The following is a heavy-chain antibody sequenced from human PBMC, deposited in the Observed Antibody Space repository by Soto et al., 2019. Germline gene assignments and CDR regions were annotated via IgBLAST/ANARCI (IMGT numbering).Heavy chain of an antibody. CDR2: IYHSGST. D-gene: IGHD7-27*01. J-gene: IGHJ4*02. CDR3: ATNRGKKWAY. V-gene: IGHV4-4*02. CDR1: GDSIISTYW. Sequence: QVQLQESGPGLVKPSGTLSLTCTVSGDSIISTYWWNWVRQPPGKGLEWIGEIYHSGSTKYNPSLKSRVTMSVDESNNQFSLKLRSVTAADTAVYYCATNRGKKWAYWGQGPLVTVSS.